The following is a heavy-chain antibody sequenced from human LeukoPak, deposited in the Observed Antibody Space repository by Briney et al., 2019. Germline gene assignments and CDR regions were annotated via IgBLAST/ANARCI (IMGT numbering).Heavy chain of an antibody. CDR1: GFTFSSYA. Sequence: WGSLRLSCAASGFTFSSYAMSWVRQAPGKGLEWVSAISGSGGSTYYADSVKGRFTISRDNSKNTLYLQMNSLRAEDKAVYYCAKDRYYDILTVFDYWGQGTLVTVSS. D-gene: IGHD3-9*01. J-gene: IGHJ4*02. CDR2: ISGSGGST. CDR3: AKDRYYDILTVFDY. V-gene: IGHV3-23*01.